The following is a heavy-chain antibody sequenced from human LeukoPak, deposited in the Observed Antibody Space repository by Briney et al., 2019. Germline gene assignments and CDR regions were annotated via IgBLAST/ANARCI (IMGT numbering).Heavy chain of an antibody. CDR1: GGTFSSYA. CDR3: ARLRGYSYVDDY. Sequence: SVKLSCKASGGTFSSYAISWVQQAPGQGLEWMGGIIPILGTANYAQKFQGRVTITADKSTSTAYMELSSLRSEDTAVYYCARLRGYSYVDDYWGQGTLVTVSS. D-gene: IGHD5-18*01. J-gene: IGHJ4*02. V-gene: IGHV1-69*10. CDR2: IIPILGTA.